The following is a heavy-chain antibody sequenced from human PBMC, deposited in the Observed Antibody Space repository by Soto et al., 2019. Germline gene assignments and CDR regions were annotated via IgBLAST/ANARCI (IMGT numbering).Heavy chain of an antibody. Sequence: PSETRSLTCTVSGGSVTNSRYYWGWIRESPGKGLEWIGSVYYRGRSYSKSSVKSRVTISVDTSKNRFSLSLNSVTASDTAVYFCVSKRTPVPTQPSFDSWGPEELLTVS. CDR2: VYYRGRS. J-gene: IGHJ4*02. V-gene: IGHV4-39*01. CDR1: GGSVTNSRYY. D-gene: IGHD2-15*01. CDR3: VSKRTPVPTQPSFDS.